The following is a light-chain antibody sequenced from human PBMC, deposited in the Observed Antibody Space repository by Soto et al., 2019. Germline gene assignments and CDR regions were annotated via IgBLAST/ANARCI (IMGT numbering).Light chain of an antibody. CDR3: SSYTSSSTLEV. J-gene: IGLJ1*01. CDR2: DVS. Sequence: QSVLTQPASVSGSPGQSITISCTGTSSDVGGYNYVSWYQQHPGTAPKLMIYDVSNRPSGVSNRFSGSKSGNTASLTISGLQAEDEADYYCSSYTSSSTLEVFGTGTKVTVL. V-gene: IGLV2-14*01. CDR1: SSDVGGYNY.